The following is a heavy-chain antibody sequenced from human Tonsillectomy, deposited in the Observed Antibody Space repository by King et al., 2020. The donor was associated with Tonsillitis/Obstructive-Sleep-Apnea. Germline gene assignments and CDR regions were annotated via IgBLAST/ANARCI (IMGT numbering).Heavy chain of an antibody. J-gene: IGHJ3*02. Sequence: VQLVESGGGVVQPGRSLRLSCAASGFTFSSYAMHWVRQAPGKGLEWVAVISYDGSNKYDADSVKGRFTISRDNSKNTLYLQMNSLRAEDTAVYYCARGRNGAFDIWGQGTRVTVSA. CDR2: ISYDGSNK. CDR3: ARGRNGAFDI. CDR1: GFTFSSYA. V-gene: IGHV3-30*04. D-gene: IGHD4-11*01.